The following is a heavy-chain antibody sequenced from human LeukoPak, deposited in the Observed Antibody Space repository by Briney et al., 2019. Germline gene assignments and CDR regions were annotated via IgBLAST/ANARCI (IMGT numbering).Heavy chain of an antibody. V-gene: IGHV4-59*08. J-gene: IGHJ4*02. CDR1: GGSISSYY. D-gene: IGHD5-12*01. Sequence: SETLFLTCTVSGGSISSYYWSWIRQPPGKGLEWIGYIYYSGSTNYNPSLKSRVTISVDTSKNQFSLKLSSVTAADTAVYYCARQWWLPYYFDYWGQGTLVTVSS. CDR2: IYYSGST. CDR3: ARQWWLPYYFDY.